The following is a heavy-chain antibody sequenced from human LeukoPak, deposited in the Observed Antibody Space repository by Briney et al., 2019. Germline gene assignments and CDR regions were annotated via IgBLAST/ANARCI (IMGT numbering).Heavy chain of an antibody. J-gene: IGHJ4*02. CDR3: ARDGIDIVVVPAAYYFDY. Sequence: GASVKVSCKASGYTFTSYGISWVRQAPGQGLEWMGWISAYNGNTNYAQKLQGRVTMTTDTSTSTAYMELRSLRSDDTAVYYCARDGIDIVVVPAAYYFDYWGQGTLVTVSS. CDR2: ISAYNGNT. D-gene: IGHD2-2*01. V-gene: IGHV1-18*01. CDR1: GYTFTSYG.